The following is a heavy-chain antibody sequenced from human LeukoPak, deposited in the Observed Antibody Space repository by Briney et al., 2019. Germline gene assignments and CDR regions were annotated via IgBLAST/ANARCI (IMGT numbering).Heavy chain of an antibody. V-gene: IGHV3-66*03. CDR3: ARDRAVTQVWVEFDS. D-gene: IGHD3-16*01. J-gene: IGHJ5*01. CDR1: GFSVSNYY. Sequence: GGSLRLSCAGSGFSVSNYYMNWVRQAPGKGLEWVSLIRDSGETFYADAVKGRFTISRDNSKNTVYLQMNRLRVEDTAVYFCARDRAVTQVWVEFDSWGQGTLVTVSS. CDR2: IRDSGET.